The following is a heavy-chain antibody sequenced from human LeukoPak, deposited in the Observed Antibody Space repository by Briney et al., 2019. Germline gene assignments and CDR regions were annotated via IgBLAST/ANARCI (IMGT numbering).Heavy chain of an antibody. CDR3: ARSIRGSYAEYYYYYMDV. V-gene: IGHV5-51*01. CDR1: GYSFTSYW. J-gene: IGHJ6*03. D-gene: IGHD3-16*01. Sequence: GESLKISCKGSGYSFTSYWICWVRQMPGKRLECMGIIYPGDSDTRDSPSFQGQVTISADKSLSTACLQWSSLKGSDTAMYYCARSIRGSYAEYYYYYMDVWGKGTTVTVSS. CDR2: IYPGDSDT.